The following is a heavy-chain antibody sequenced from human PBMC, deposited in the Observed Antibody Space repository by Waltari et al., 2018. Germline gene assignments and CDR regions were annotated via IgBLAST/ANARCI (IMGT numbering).Heavy chain of an antibody. CDR3: VRDTFD. CDR1: GFTFSTYW. Sequence: EVQLVESGGGLVQPGGSLRLSCAASGFTFSTYWMHWVRQAPGKGLVWVSRINPDGSTTTYADSVKGRFTISRDNAKDTLYLQMNSLRAEDTAIYYCVRDTFDWGQGTLVTVSS. CDR2: INPDGSTT. J-gene: IGHJ4*02. V-gene: IGHV3-74*01.